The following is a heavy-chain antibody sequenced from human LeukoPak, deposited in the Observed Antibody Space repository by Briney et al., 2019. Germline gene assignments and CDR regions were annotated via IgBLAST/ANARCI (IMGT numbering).Heavy chain of an antibody. Sequence: GGSLRLSCAASGFTVSSNYMSWVRQAPGKGLEWVSVIYSGGSTYYADSVKGRFTISRDNSKNTLYLQMNSLRAEDTAVYYCARAFYDSSGYYFDYWGQGTLVTVSS. CDR3: ARAFYDSSGYYFDY. D-gene: IGHD3-22*01. J-gene: IGHJ4*02. CDR2: IYSGGST. CDR1: GFTVSSNY. V-gene: IGHV3-66*01.